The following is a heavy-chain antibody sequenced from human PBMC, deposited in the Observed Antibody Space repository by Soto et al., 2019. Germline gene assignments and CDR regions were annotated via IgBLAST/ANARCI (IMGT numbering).Heavy chain of an antibody. CDR2: IYYSGST. V-gene: IGHV4-39*01. CDR3: ARPYSSGWSGVDY. CDR1: GDSISSNSHY. Sequence: QLQLQESGPGLVKPSETLSLTCTVSGDSISSNSHYWGWIRQPPGKGLEWIGSIYYSGSTYYNPSLKSRVTIALDTSKNQFSLKLSSVTAADTAVYYCARPYSSGWSGVDYWGQGSLVTVSS. J-gene: IGHJ4*02. D-gene: IGHD6-19*01.